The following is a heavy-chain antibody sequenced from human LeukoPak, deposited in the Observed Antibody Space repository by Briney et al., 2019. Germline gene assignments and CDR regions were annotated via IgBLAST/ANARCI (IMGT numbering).Heavy chain of an antibody. Sequence: GGSLRLSCAASGFTFSSYGMSWVRQAPGKGLEWVPAISGSGGSTYYADSVKGRFTISRDNSKNTLYLQMNSLRAEDTAVYYCARASGSYVYFDYWGQGTLVTVSS. CDR2: ISGSGGST. CDR1: GFTFSSYG. D-gene: IGHD1-26*01. J-gene: IGHJ4*02. CDR3: ARASGSYVYFDY. V-gene: IGHV3-23*01.